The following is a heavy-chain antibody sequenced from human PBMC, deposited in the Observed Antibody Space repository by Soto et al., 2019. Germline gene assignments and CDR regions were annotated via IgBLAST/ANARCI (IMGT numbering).Heavy chain of an antibody. Sequence: QVQLVQSGAEVKKPGASVKVSCKASNYTLSNYDISWVRQAPGQGLEWMGWISSYNGHTIYAQKLQGRLTLTTDTSTRTAYMDLRRLRSDDTAVYYCATLVPAFLDRYSGMDVWGQGTTVTVSS. CDR3: ATLVPAFLDRYSGMDV. D-gene: IGHD3-3*02. CDR2: ISSYNGHT. CDR1: NYTLSNYD. J-gene: IGHJ6*02. V-gene: IGHV1-18*04.